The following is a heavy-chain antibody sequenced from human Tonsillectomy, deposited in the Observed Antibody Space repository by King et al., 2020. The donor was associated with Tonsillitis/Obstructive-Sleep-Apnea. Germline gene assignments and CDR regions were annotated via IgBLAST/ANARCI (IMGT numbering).Heavy chain of an antibody. CDR1: GFTFDDYA. J-gene: IGHJ3*02. CDR2: ISWNSGSI. D-gene: IGHD6-19*01. CDR3: AKDSEPRSSGWYLDAFDI. V-gene: IGHV3-9*01. Sequence: EVQLVESGGGLVQPGRSLRLSCAASGFTFDDYAMHWVRQAPGKGLEWVSGISWNSGSIDYADSVKGRFTISRDNAKNSLYLQMNSLRADDTALYYCAKDSEPRSSGWYLDAFDIWGQGTMVTVSS.